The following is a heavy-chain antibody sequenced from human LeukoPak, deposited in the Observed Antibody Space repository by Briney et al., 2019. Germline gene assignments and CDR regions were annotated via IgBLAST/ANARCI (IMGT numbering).Heavy chain of an antibody. CDR2: IYYSGGT. J-gene: IGHJ4*02. CDR1: GASISSGGYY. D-gene: IGHD3-22*01. V-gene: IGHV4-31*03. CDR3: ARGYYDSSGYYGTNYFDY. Sequence: SETLSLTCTVSGASISSGGYYWSWIRQHPGKCLEWLGYIYYSGGTYYNPSLKSRLTISIDTSKNQFSLKLSSVTAADTAVYYCARGYYDSSGYYGTNYFDYWGQGTLVTVSS.